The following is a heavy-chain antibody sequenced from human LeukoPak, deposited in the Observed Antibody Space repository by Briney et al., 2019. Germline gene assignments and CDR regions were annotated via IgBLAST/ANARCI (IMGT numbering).Heavy chain of an antibody. V-gene: IGHV3-23*01. CDR3: AKDSCSSTSCYRGVDY. CDR1: GFTFSSYA. J-gene: IGHJ4*02. D-gene: IGHD2-2*01. Sequence: GGSLRLSCAASGFTFSSYAMSWVRQAPGKGLEWVSAISNSGGSTYYADSVKGRLTISRDNSKNTLNLQMNSLRAEDTAVYYCAKDSCSSTSCYRGVDYWGQGTLVTVSS. CDR2: ISNSGGST.